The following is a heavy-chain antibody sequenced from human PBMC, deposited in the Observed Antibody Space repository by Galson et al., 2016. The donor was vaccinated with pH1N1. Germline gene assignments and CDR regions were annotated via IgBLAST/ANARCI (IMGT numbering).Heavy chain of an antibody. CDR1: GGTFSNSA. Sequence: SCKASGGTFSNSAISWIRQAPGKGLEWISFISERSHFTNYADSVKGRFTISRDNTKNSVFLQMDSLRPEDTALYYCVRCLFSSSSGSPFDYWGRGTLVTVSS. CDR3: VRCLFSSSSGSPFDY. J-gene: IGHJ4*02. V-gene: IGHV3-11*03. D-gene: IGHD6-6*01. CDR2: ISERSHFT.